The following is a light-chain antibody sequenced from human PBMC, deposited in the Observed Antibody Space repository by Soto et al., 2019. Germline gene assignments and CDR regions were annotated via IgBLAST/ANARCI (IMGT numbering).Light chain of an antibody. CDR3: CSYTGSGTLI. CDR2: DVS. J-gene: IGLJ1*01. CDR1: SDDIGDYDY. V-gene: IGLV2-14*03. Sequence: QSALTQPASVSGSPGQSITISCIGTSDDIGDYDYVSWYQQHPLKVPKVIIYDVSNRPSGIPYRFSGTKSANTASLTVSGLQAEDEADYYCCSYTGSGTLIFGTGTKVTVL.